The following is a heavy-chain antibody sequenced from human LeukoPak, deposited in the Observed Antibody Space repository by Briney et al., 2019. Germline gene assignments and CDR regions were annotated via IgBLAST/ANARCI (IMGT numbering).Heavy chain of an antibody. J-gene: IGHJ4*02. D-gene: IGHD4-17*01. Sequence: GGSLRLSCEASGFTFTDYYMSWIRQAPGKGLEWIAYIHSRGRTTYYADSVKGRFIISRDNAKNSVFLQMNSLSVEDTAVYYCARDSPIAYGVPGEASSDYWGQGTLVTVSS. V-gene: IGHV3-11*01. CDR2: IHSRGRTT. CDR1: GFTFTDYY. CDR3: ARDSPIAYGVPGEASSDY.